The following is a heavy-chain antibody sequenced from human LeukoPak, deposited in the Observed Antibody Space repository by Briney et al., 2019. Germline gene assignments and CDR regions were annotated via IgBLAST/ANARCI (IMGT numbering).Heavy chain of an antibody. J-gene: IGHJ5*02. V-gene: IGHV4-39*01. CDR3: ARPRIAVAGTGWFDP. Sequence: SETLSLTCTVSGCSISSSSYYWGWIRQPPGKGLEWIMSIYYSVSTYYNPSLKSRVTISVDTSKNQFYLKLSSVTAADTAVYYCARPRIAVAGTGWFDPWGQGTLVTVSS. D-gene: IGHD6-19*01. CDR2: IYYSVST. CDR1: GCSISSSSYY.